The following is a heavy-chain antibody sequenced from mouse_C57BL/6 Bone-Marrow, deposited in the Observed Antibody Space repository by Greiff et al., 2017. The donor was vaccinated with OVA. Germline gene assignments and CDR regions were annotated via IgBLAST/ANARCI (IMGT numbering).Heavy chain of an antibody. Sequence: EVQLQQSGTVLARPGASVKMSCKTSGYTFTSYWMHWVKQRAGQGLEWIGAIYPGNSDTSYNQKFKGKAKLTAVTSASTAYMELSSLTNEDSAVYYCTRFYGNWAWFAYWGQGTLVTVSA. J-gene: IGHJ3*01. CDR1: GYTFTSYW. CDR2: IYPGNSDT. D-gene: IGHD2-1*01. CDR3: TRFYGNWAWFAY. V-gene: IGHV1-5*01.